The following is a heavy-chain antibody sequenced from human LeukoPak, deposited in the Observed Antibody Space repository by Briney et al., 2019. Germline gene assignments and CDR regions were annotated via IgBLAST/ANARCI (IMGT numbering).Heavy chain of an antibody. CDR1: GFTFSSYW. J-gene: IGHJ6*02. D-gene: IGHD6-13*01. V-gene: IGHV3-74*01. CDR3: ANSVSSSWFDYYYYGMDV. CDR2: INSDGSST. Sequence: GGSLRLSCAASGFTFSSYWMHWVRQAPGKGLVWVSRINSDGSSTSYADSVKGRFTISRDNSKNTLYLQMNSLRAEDTAVYYCANSVSSSWFDYYYYGMDVWGQGTTVTVSS.